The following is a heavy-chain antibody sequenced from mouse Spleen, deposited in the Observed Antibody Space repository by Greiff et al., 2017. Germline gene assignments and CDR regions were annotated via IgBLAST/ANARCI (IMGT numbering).Heavy chain of an antibody. CDR3: ARRGGLREYFDV. J-gene: IGHJ1*01. CDR1: GYTFTSYW. D-gene: IGHD1-1*01. CDR2: IDPSDSYT. Sequence: QVQLQQSGAELVKPGASVKLSCKASGYTFTSYWMQWVKQRPGQGLEWIGEIDPSDSYTNYNQKFKGKATLTVDTSSSTAYMQLSSLTSEDSAVYYCARRGGLREYFDVWGAGTTVTVSS. V-gene: IGHV1-50*01.